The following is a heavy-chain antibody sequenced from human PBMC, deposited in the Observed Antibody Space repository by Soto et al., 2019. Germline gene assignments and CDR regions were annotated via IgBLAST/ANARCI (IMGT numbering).Heavy chain of an antibody. CDR1: GYTFTSYD. D-gene: IGHD2-21*02. J-gene: IGHJ6*02. Sequence: QVQLVQSGAEVKKPGASVKVSCKASGYTFTSYDINWVRQVTGQGLEWMGWMNPNSGNTGYAQKFQGRVTMTRNTSISTAYMELSSLRSEDTAVYYCASTAGGNSVMGYYYGMDVWGQGTTVTVSS. CDR3: ASTAGGNSVMGYYYGMDV. V-gene: IGHV1-8*01. CDR2: MNPNSGNT.